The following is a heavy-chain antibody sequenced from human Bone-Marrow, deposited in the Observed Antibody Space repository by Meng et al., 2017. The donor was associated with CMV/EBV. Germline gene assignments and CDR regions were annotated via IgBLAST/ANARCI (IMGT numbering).Heavy chain of an antibody. CDR2: INSDGSST. CDR1: GFTFSSYW. Sequence: GESLKISCAASGFTFSSYWMHWVRQAPGKGLVWVSRINSDGSSTSYADSVKGRCTISRDHAKNTLYLQMNSLRAEDTAVYYCARDLGVKGGYSGYELRGRMDVWGQGATVTFYS. V-gene: IGHV3-74*01. D-gene: IGHD5-12*01. CDR3: ARDLGVKGGYSGYELRGRMDV. J-gene: IGHJ6*01.